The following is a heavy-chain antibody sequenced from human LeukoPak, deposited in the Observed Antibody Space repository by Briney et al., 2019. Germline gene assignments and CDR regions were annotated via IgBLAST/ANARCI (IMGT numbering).Heavy chain of an antibody. J-gene: IGHJ4*02. D-gene: IGHD2-21*01. V-gene: IGHV3-11*01. Sequence: PGGSLRLSCVASGFTFSDSYMSAVRQTPEGGLECISYIVGSGREIKYADSVKGRFTISRDNAKNALYLQMNSLRAEDTAVYYCAKTARAYEYWGQGTQVTVSS. CDR2: IVGSGREI. CDR1: GFTFSDSY. CDR3: AKTARAYEY.